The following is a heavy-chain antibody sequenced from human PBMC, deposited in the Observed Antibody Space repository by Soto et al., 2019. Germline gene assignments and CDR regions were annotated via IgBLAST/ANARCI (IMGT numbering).Heavy chain of an antibody. CDR2: ISYDARNT. CDR3: ARPGSGYDVLTGQYFFYFHAVDV. V-gene: IGHV3-30*04. CDR1: GFLFNTYA. Sequence: PGGSLRLSCTASGFLFNTYAMHWVRRAPAKGLEWVAVISYDARNTYYADSVKGRFTISRDNSKNALYLQMDSLRPEDTAVYYCARPGSGYDVLTGQYFFYFHAVDVWGQGTTVTVSS. D-gene: IGHD3-9*01. J-gene: IGHJ6*02.